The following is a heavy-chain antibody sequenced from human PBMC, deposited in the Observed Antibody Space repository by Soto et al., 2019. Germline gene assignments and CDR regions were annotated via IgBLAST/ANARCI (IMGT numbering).Heavy chain of an antibody. CDR3: AKNPHYDFWSGSPNWFDP. V-gene: IGHV3-23*01. J-gene: IGHJ5*01. Sequence: GGSLRLSCAASGFTFSSYAMSWVRQSPGKGLEWVSSISGDGDNTYYADSVKGRFTISRDTSKNTLYLQMYSLRGEDTAVYYCAKNPHYDFWSGSPNWFDPWGQGTLVTVSS. CDR2: ISGDGDNT. D-gene: IGHD3-3*01. CDR1: GFTFSSYA.